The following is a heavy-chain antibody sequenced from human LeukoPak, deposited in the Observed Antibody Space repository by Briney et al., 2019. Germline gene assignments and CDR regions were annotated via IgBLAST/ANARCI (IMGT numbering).Heavy chain of an antibody. V-gene: IGHV4-59*01. CDR2: IYYLGST. J-gene: IGHJ2*01. CDR3: ARDRPGSYWYFDL. D-gene: IGHD3-10*01. Sequence: SETLSLTCTVSGGSISSYYWSWIRQPPGKGLESVGHIYYLGSTIYNPSLKSRVTISIDTSKNYFSLKLNSVIAADTAVYYCARDRPGSYWYFDLWGRGTLVTVSS. CDR1: GGSISSYY.